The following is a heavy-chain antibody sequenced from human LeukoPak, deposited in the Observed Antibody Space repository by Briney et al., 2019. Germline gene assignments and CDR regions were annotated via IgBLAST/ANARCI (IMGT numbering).Heavy chain of an antibody. D-gene: IGHD2-2*01. CDR3: AFGVTDYCSSTSCFDAFDI. J-gene: IGHJ3*02. CDR2: IIPIFGTA. Sequence: SVKVSCKASGGTFSSYAISWVRQAPGQGLEWMGGIIPIFGTANYAQKFQGRVTITADESTSTAYMELSSLRSEDTAVYYCAFGVTDYCSSTSCFDAFDIWGQGTMVTVSS. CDR1: GGTFSSYA. V-gene: IGHV1-69*13.